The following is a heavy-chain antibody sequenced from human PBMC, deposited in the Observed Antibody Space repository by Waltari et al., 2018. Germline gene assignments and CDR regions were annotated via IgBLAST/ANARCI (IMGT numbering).Heavy chain of an antibody. J-gene: IGHJ2*01. CDR2: INAGNGNT. Sequence: QVQLVQSGAEVKKPGASVKVSCKASGYTFTSYAMHWVRQAPGQRLEWMGWINAGNGNTKYSQKFQGRVTITRDTSASTAYMDLSSLRSEDTAVYYCARGAAPAGNWYFDLWGRGTLVTVSS. CDR1: GYTFTSYA. CDR3: ARGAAPAGNWYFDL. V-gene: IGHV1-3*01. D-gene: IGHD6-13*01.